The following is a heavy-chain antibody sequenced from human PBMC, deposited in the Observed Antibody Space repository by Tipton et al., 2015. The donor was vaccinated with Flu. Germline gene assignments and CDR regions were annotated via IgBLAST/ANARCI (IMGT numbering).Heavy chain of an antibody. CDR2: ISSSGEIT. CDR3: AKSPGRGDAFDY. J-gene: IGHJ4*02. V-gene: IGHV3-23*01. CDR1: GFSFFSYA. Sequence: SLRLSCAASGFSFFSYAMSWVRQAPGKGLERVALISSSGEITKYADTVQGRFIVARDDSKNTVYLQMSSLRAEDTAVYFCAKSPGRGDAFDYWGQGTLVTVSS. D-gene: IGHD4-17*01.